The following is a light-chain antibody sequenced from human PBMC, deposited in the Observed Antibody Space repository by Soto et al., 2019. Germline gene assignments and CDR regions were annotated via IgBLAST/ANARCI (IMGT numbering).Light chain of an antibody. CDR1: QSISRN. V-gene: IGKV3-15*01. J-gene: IGKJ1*01. CDR3: NQYENWPKT. CDR2: GAS. Sequence: EIVMTQSPPTLYVSPGERATLSCRASQSISRNLAWFQQKPGQAPSLLIFGASTRAAGIPARFSGSGSGTEFSLTISGLQSEDFAVYSCNQYENWPKTFGQGTTVEI.